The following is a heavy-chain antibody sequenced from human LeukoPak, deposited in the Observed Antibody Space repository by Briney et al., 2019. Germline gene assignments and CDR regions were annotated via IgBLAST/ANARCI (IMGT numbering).Heavy chain of an antibody. D-gene: IGHD3-3*01. CDR3: ARGPSITIFGVVMYTWFDP. CDR1: GGSISSSSYY. J-gene: IGHJ5*02. CDR2: IDYSGGT. Sequence: PSETLSLTCTVSGGSISSSSYYWGWIRQPPGWGLEWIGSIDYSGGTYFSPSLRSRVTLSVDTSKNQFSLNLISVTAADTAVYYCARGPSITIFGVVMYTWFDPWGQGTPVSVSS. V-gene: IGHV4-39*07.